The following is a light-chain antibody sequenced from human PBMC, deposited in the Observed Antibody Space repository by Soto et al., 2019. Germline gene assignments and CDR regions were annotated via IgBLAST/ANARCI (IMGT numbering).Light chain of an antibody. CDR1: SSDIGAYNY. CDR3: TSFTSTTTLGI. J-gene: IGLJ2*01. Sequence: QSVLTQPASVSGSPGQSITISCSGSSSDIGAYNYVSWYQQHPGRAPKLMIYEVSNRPSGVSVRFSGSKSGNTASLTISGLQAEDEADYYCTSFTSTTTLGIFGGGTKVTVL. CDR2: EVS. V-gene: IGLV2-14*01.